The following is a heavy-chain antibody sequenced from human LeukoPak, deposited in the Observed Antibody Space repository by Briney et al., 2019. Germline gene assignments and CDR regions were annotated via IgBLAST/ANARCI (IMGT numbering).Heavy chain of an antibody. CDR1: GGSISSSSYY. CDR2: IYYSGST. Sequence: SETLSLTCTVSGGSISSSSYYWGWIRQPPGKGLEWIGSIYYSGSTYYNPSLKSRVTISVDTSKNQFSLKLSSVTAADTAVYYCARDKKDGYNDGGFDPWGQGTLVTVSS. D-gene: IGHD5-24*01. V-gene: IGHV4-39*07. CDR3: ARDKKDGYNDGGFDP. J-gene: IGHJ5*02.